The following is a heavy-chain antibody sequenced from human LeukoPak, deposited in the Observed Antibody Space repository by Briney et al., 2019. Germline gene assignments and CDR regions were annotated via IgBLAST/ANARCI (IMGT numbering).Heavy chain of an antibody. D-gene: IGHD3-16*01. CDR2: INHNGNVN. Sequence: GGSLRLSCAASGSTFSSYWMSWVRQAPGKGLEWVASINHNGNVNYYVDSVKGRFTISGDNAKNSLYLQMSNLRAEDTAVYFCARGGGLDVWGQGATVTVSS. CDR1: GSTFSSYW. J-gene: IGHJ6*02. V-gene: IGHV3-7*03. CDR3: ARGGGLDV.